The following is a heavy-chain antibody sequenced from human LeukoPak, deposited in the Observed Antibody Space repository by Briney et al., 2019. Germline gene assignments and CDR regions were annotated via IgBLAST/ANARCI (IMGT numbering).Heavy chain of an antibody. J-gene: IGHJ4*02. CDR1: GFTFSSYG. D-gene: IGHD2-2*01. V-gene: IGHV3-30*02. Sequence: GGSLRLSCAASGFTFSSYGMHWVRQAPGKGLEWVAFIWYDGSDKYYADSVKGRFTVSRDNSKNTLYLQMNSLRAEDTTVYYCAKASGQAGYCSSTSCHYTFDYWGQGTLVTVSS. CDR3: AKASGQAGYCSSTSCHYTFDY. CDR2: IWYDGSDK.